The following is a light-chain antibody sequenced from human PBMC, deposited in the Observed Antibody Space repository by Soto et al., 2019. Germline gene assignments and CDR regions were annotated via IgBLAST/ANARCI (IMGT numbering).Light chain of an antibody. CDR3: LQDFAYPLT. J-gene: IGKJ4*01. V-gene: IGKV1-6*01. CDR1: QGVSND. CDR2: AAS. Sequence: AIQMTQSPSSPSASVGDRVTITCRASQGVSNDVGWYQQKPGKAPRLLIYAASTLQSGVPSRFSGSQSATDFTLTISSLQPEDFATYYCLQDFAYPLTFGGGTKVEIK.